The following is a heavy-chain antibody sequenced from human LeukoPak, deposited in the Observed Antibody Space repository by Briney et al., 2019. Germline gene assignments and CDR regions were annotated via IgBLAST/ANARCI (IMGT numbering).Heavy chain of an antibody. CDR2: ISSSGSTI. D-gene: IGHD1-26*01. V-gene: IGHV3-48*03. CDR3: ARDGYSGSYGDY. J-gene: IGHJ4*02. CDR1: GFTFDDYG. Sequence: GGSLRLSCAASGFTFDDYGMNWVRQAPGKGLEWVSYISSSGSTIYYADSVKGRFTISRDNAKNSLYLQMNSLRAEDTAVYYCARDGYSGSYGDYWGQGTLVTVSS.